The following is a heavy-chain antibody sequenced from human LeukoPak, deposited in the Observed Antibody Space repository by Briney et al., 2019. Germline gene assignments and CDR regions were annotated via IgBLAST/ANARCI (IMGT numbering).Heavy chain of an antibody. V-gene: IGHV3-23*01. CDR2: ISYSVGST. CDR3: AKNVAGYYFEY. J-gene: IGHJ4*02. D-gene: IGHD6-13*01. Sequence: GGSLRLSCAASGFTFSSYAMSWVRQAPGKGPEWVSAISYSVGSTYYADSVKGRFTISRDNSKNTLYLQMSSLRAEDTAVYYCAKNVAGYYFEYWGQGALVTVSS. CDR1: GFTFSSYA.